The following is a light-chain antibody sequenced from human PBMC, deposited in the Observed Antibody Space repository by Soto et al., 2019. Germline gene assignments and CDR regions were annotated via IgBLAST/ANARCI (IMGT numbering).Light chain of an antibody. CDR2: AAS. CDR1: QSISSY. Sequence: DIQMTQSPSSLSASVGDRVTITCRASQSISSYLNWYQQKPGKAPKLLIYAASSLQSGVPSRFSGSRSGTDFTLTISSLQTEDFATYYCQQSYSTLITLGQGTRLEIK. CDR3: QQSYSTLIT. V-gene: IGKV1-39*01. J-gene: IGKJ5*01.